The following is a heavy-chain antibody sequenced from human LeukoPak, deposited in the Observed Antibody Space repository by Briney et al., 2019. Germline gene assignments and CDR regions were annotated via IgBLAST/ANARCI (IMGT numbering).Heavy chain of an antibody. D-gene: IGHD3-9*01. J-gene: IGHJ6*03. V-gene: IGHV1-8*03. CDR3: ARGDNYYYYYYMDV. CDR1: GYTFTSYD. CDR2: MNPNSGNT. Sequence: GASVKVSCKASGYTFTSYDINWVRQATGQGLEWMGWMNPNSGNTGYAQKFQGRVTITRNTSISTAYMELSSLKSEDTAVYYCARGDNYYYYYYMDVWGKGTTVTVSS.